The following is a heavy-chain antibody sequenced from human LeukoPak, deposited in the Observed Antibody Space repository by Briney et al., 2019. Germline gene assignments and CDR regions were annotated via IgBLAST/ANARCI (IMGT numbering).Heavy chain of an antibody. CDR2: ISSSGSTI. CDR1: GFTFSSYE. V-gene: IGHV3-48*03. D-gene: IGHD5/OR15-5a*01. J-gene: IGHJ4*02. CDR3: ARTSNTGSWVSMDY. Sequence: PGGSLRLSCAASGFTFSSYEMNWVRQAPGKGLEWVSYISSSGSTIYYADSVKGRFTISRDNAKNSLYLQMNSLRAEDTAVYYCARTSNTGSWVSMDYWGQGTLVTVSS.